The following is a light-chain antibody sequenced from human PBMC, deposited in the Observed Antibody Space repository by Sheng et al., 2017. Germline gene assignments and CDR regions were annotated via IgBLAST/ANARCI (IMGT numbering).Light chain of an antibody. CDR2: DVS. J-gene: IGLJ1*01. Sequence: QSALTQPASVSGSPGQSITISCTGTSSDVGGYNYVSWYQEHPGKAPKLMIYDVSNRPSGVSNRFSGSKSGNTASLTISGLQAEDEADYYCSSRTSSSPYVFGTGTTVTVL. CDR3: SSRTSSSPYV. V-gene: IGLV2-14*01. CDR1: SSDVGGYNY.